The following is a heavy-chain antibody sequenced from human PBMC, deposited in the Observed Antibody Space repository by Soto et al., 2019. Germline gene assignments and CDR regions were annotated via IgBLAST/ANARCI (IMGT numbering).Heavy chain of an antibody. Sequence: EVQLVESGGGLTQPGRSLRLSCAVSRSGFERYAMHWVRQAPGKGLEWVSGIFWNGGGTGYADSVKGRFSVSRDKTKKSLHLQMNSLRADDTALYYCATEMSPGGLDVWGQGTMVTVS. CDR2: IFWNGGGT. CDR3: ATEMSPGGLDV. V-gene: IGHV3-9*01. J-gene: IGHJ3*01. CDR1: RSGFERYA.